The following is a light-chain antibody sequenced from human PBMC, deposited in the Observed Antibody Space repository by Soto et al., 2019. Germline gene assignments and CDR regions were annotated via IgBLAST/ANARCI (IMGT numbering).Light chain of an antibody. CDR3: CSYVPTSAPYV. J-gene: IGLJ1*01. V-gene: IGLV2-23*01. CDR1: SSDVGSYNL. Sequence: QSALTQPASVSGSPGQSITISCTGTSSDVGSYNLVSWYQEHPGEAPKLILYEGSKRPSGVSNRFSGSKSGNTASLTISGLQAEDEADYYCCSYVPTSAPYVFGTGTKVTVL. CDR2: EGS.